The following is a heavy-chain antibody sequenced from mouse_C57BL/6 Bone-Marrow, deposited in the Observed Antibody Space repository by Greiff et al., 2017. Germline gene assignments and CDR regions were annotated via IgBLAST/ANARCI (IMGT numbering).Heavy chain of an antibody. D-gene: IGHD1-1*01. CDR1: GYTFTSYW. V-gene: IGHV1-7*01. CDR2: INPSSGYT. CDR3: ARSRRPYYYFDY. J-gene: IGHJ2*01. Sequence: VQLQQSGAELAKPGASVKLSCKASGYTFTSYWMHWVKQRPGQGLEWIGYINPSSGYTKYNQKFKDKATLTADKSSSTAYMQLSRLTYEDSSVYYCARSRRPYYYFDYWGQGTTLTVSS.